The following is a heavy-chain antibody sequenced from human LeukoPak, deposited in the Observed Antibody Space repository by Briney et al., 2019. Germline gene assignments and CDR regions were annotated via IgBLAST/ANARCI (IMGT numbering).Heavy chain of an antibody. Sequence: ASETLSLTCTVSGGSISSYYWSWIRQPPGKGLEWIGYIYYSGSTNYNPSLKSRVTISVDTSKNQFSLKLSSVTAADTAVYYWARGIDKAMFTWEKDYNIVGVNHSFTYGGRGTLVTVS. CDR3: ARGIDKAMFTWEKDYNIVGVNHSFTY. D-gene: IGHD2-15*01. J-gene: IGHJ4*02. CDR2: IYYSGST. CDR1: GGSISSYY. V-gene: IGHV4-59*01.